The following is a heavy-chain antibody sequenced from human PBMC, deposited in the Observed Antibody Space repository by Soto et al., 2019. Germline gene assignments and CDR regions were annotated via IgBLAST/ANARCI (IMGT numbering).Heavy chain of an antibody. CDR2: IYFTGTS. J-gene: IGHJ4*02. CDR1: GGSLSSGSFF. V-gene: IGHV4-39*02. D-gene: IGHD6-19*01. Sequence: PSETLSLTCTVSGGSLSSGSFFWGWIRQPPGKGLEWIGHIYFTGTSSYSPSLKSRVTMFVDTSKNNFSLRLTSVTAADTAVYYCVRREAVAGSPSDFWGQGTLVTVSS. CDR3: VRREAVAGSPSDF.